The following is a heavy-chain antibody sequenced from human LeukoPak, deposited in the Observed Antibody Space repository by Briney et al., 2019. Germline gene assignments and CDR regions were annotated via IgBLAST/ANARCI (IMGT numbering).Heavy chain of an antibody. V-gene: IGHV4-39*07. D-gene: IGHD2-15*01. J-gene: IGHJ5*02. CDR3: ARGLAPVTP. CDR1: GGSISSSNYY. CDR2: IYYSGSA. Sequence: PSETLSLTCTVSGGSISSSNYYWGWVRQPPGKGLEWIGNIYYSGSANYNPSLKSRVTILVDTSKKQFSLKLTSVTAADTAVYYCARGLAPVTPWGQGTLVTVSS.